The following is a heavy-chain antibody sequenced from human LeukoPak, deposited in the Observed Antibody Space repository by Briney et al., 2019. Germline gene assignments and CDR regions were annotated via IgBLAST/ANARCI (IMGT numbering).Heavy chain of an antibody. CDR2: IYYSGST. J-gene: IGHJ4*02. CDR3: ACEYYDILTGYYLFDY. CDR1: GGSISSYY. Sequence: SETLSLTCTVSGGSISSYYWSWIRQPPRKGLEWIGYIYYSGSTNYNPSLKSRVTISVDTSKNQFSLKLSSVTAADTAVYYCACEYYDILTGYYLFDYWGQGTLVTVSS. V-gene: IGHV4-59*12. D-gene: IGHD3-9*01.